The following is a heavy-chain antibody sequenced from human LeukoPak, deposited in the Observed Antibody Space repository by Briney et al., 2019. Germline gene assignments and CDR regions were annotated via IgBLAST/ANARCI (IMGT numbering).Heavy chain of an antibody. CDR1: GGSVTTYY. J-gene: IGHJ3*02. CDR2: IYNSGST. Sequence: SETLSLTCTVSGGSVTTYYWSWIRQPPGKGLEWIGYIYNSGSTNYNPSLKSRVTISVDTSKNQFSLKLNSVTAADTAVYYCAREGGAGAFDIWGQGTMVTVSS. V-gene: IGHV4-59*02. CDR3: AREGGAGAFDI. D-gene: IGHD3-16*01.